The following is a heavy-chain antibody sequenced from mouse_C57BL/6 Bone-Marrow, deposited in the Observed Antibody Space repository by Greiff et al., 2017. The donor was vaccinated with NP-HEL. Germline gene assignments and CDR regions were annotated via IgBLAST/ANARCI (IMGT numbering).Heavy chain of an antibody. CDR2: IWRGGST. D-gene: IGHD5-1-1*01. V-gene: IGHV2-5*01. CDR1: GFSLPRYG. Sequence: QVQLQQSGPGLVQPSQSLSITCTVSGFSLPRYGLHWLRQSPGKGLEWLGVIWRGGSTDYTAAFMSRLGITKDNYKSQVFFKMNSLQADDTAIYYCAKYTLYAMDYWGQGTSVTVSS. J-gene: IGHJ4*01. CDR3: AKYTLYAMDY.